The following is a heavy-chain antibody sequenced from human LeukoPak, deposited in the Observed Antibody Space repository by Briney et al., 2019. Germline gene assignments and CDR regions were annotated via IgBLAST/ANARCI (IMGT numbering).Heavy chain of an antibody. J-gene: IGHJ4*02. CDR2: INHSGST. CDR3: ARDKWLHYFDY. CDR1: GGSFSGYY. Sequence: SGTLSLTCAVYGGSFSGYYWSWIRQPPGKGLEWIGEINHSGSTNYNPSLKSRVTISVDTSKNQFSLKLSSVTAADTAVYYCARDKWLHYFDYWGQGTLVTVSS. V-gene: IGHV4-34*01. D-gene: IGHD6-19*01.